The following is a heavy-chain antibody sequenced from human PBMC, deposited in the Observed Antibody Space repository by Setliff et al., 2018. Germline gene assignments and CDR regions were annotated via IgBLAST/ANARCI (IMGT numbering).Heavy chain of an antibody. CDR3: ARESGPYSNYDYYYGMDV. CDR2: IIPILGIA. V-gene: IGHV1-69*10. D-gene: IGHD4-4*01. J-gene: IGHJ6*02. Sequence: ASVKVSCKASGYTFINYGISWVRQAPGQGLEWMGGIIPILGIANYAQKFQGRVTITRDTSASTAYMELSSLRSEDTAVYYCARESGPYSNYDYYYGMDVWGQGTTVTVSS. CDR1: GYTFINYG.